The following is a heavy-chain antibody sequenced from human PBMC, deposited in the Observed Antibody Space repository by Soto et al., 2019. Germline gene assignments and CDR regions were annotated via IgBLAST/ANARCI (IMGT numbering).Heavy chain of an antibody. Sequence: QVQLVQSGAEVKKPGASVKVSCKASGYTFTHYYIHWVRQAPGQGLEWMGIINPIGGSTTYAQKFRAGFTMTRDTSTSTVYMELSSLRSEDSAVYYCATSVNSAMAFDYWGQGTLVTVSS. V-gene: IGHV1-46*01. CDR2: INPIGGST. J-gene: IGHJ4*02. CDR1: GYTFTHYY. CDR3: ATSVNSAMAFDY. D-gene: IGHD5-18*01.